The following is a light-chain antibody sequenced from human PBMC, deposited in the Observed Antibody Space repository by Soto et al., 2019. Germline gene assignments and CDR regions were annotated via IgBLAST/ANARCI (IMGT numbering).Light chain of an antibody. Sequence: QSALTQPASVSGSPGQSITISCTGTSNDVGGFNYVCWHQQHPGKAPKLIIYEVNNRPSGVSNRFSGSKSGNTASLTISGLQAEDEADYYCSSYTNIFNDVFGTGTKLTVL. V-gene: IGLV2-14*01. J-gene: IGLJ1*01. CDR1: SNDVGGFNY. CDR3: SSYTNIFNDV. CDR2: EVN.